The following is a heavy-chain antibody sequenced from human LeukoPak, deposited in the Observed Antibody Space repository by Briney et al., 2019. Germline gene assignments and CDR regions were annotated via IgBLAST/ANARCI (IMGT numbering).Heavy chain of an antibody. CDR1: GFTFSSYG. CDR3: ARQGITNSGSCDF. V-gene: IGHV3-7*01. D-gene: IGHD1-14*01. CDR2: INQDGRDK. J-gene: IGHJ4*02. Sequence: GGSLRLSCAASGFTFSSYGMTWVRQTPGKGLEWVANINQDGRDKYFVDSVKGRFTISRDNAKNSVYLQMSRLRAEDTAVYFCARQGITNSGSCDFWGQGTLVSVSS.